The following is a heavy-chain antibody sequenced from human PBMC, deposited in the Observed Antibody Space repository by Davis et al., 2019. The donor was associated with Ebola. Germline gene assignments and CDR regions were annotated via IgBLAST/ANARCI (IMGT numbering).Heavy chain of an antibody. Sequence: PSETLSLTCTVSGYSISSGYYWGWIRQPPGKGLEWIGSIYHSGKTYYTSSLKSRVTISVDTSKNQFSLKLSSVTAADTAVYYCARGDIPDYWGQGTLVTVSS. J-gene: IGHJ4*02. CDR3: ARGDIPDY. CDR2: IYHSGKT. D-gene: IGHD2-15*01. V-gene: IGHV4-38-2*02. CDR1: GYSISSGYY.